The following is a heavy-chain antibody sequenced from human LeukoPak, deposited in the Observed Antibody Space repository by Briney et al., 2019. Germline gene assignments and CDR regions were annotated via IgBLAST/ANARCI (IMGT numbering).Heavy chain of an antibody. CDR3: AKSPGGGVSTSFDN. CDR1: GFSFSTYA. D-gene: IGHD3-16*01. Sequence: GGSLRLSCAASGFSFSTYAMSWVRQPPGKGLEWVSVISVSGGSTYYADSVKGLFTIARDNSKNTLYLEINSLRAESTAVYYWAKSPGGGVSTSFDNWGQGTLVTVSS. J-gene: IGHJ4*02. CDR2: ISVSGGST. V-gene: IGHV3-23*01.